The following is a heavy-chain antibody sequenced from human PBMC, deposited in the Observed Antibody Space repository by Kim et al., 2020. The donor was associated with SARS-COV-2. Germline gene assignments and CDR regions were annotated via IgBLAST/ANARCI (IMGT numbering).Heavy chain of an antibody. J-gene: IGHJ4*02. V-gene: IGHV3-23*01. CDR3: AKCLGGIAVACGGGY. Sequence: DSVKGRFTISRDNSKNTLYLQMNSLRAEDTAVYYCAKCLGGIAVACGGGYWGQGTLVTVSS. D-gene: IGHD6-19*01.